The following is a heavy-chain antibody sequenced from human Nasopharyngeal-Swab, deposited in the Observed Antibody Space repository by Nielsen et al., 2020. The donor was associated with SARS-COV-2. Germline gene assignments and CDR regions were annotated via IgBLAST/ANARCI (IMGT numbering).Heavy chain of an antibody. CDR2: ISAYNGNT. V-gene: IGHV1-18*04. CDR1: GYSFTSYW. Sequence: GESLKISCKGSGYSFTSYWIGWVRQAPGQGLEWMGWISAYNGNTNYAQKLQGRVTMTTDTSTSTAYMELRSLRSDDTAVYYCARGNIAARRKGFDYWGQGTLVTVSS. CDR3: ARGNIAARRKGFDY. D-gene: IGHD6-6*01. J-gene: IGHJ4*02.